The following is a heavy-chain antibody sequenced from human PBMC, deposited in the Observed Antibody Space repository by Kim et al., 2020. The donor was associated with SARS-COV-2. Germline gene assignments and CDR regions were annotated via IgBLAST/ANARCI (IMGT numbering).Heavy chain of an antibody. V-gene: IGHV1-69*02. J-gene: IGHJ4*02. D-gene: IGHD3-22*01. Sequence: APKFQGRVTITADKSTSTAYMELSSLRSEDTAVYYCARGNYYDSSGYPDYWGQGTLVTVSS. CDR3: ARGNYYDSSGYPDY.